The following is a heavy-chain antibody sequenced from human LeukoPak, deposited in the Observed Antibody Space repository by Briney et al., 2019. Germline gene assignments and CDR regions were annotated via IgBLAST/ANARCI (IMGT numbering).Heavy chain of an antibody. CDR2: ISGSGGST. D-gene: IGHD1-7*01. V-gene: IGHV3-23*01. CDR1: GFTFSSYA. CDR3: ARGAPEELELLWFRGPQKYGMDV. Sequence: GGSLRLSCAASGFTFSSYAMSWVRQAPGKGLEWVSAISGSGGSTYYADSVKGRFTISRDNAKNSLYLQMNSLRAEDTAVYYCARGAPEELELLWFRGPQKYGMDVWGQGTTVTVSS. J-gene: IGHJ6*02.